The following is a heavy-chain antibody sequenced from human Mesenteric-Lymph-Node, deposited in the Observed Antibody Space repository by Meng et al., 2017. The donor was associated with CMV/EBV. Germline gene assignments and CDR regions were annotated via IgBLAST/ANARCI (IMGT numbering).Heavy chain of an antibody. CDR3: AKEKFPGTSSGWFDL. CDR1: GCTFARHF. D-gene: IGHD1-7*01. V-gene: IGHV1-46*01. Sequence: SGCTFARHFMHWLRQAPGQGLEWMGMINPSGGGPNYAQKFQGRLTMTRDTSSSTLYMELSSLRSEDTAVYYCAKEKFPGTSSGWFDLWGQGSLVTVSS. CDR2: INPSGGGP. J-gene: IGHJ5*02.